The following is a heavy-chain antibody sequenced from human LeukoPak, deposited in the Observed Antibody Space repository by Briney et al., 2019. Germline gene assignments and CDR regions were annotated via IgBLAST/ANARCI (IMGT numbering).Heavy chain of an antibody. CDR2: ISSSSSTI. Sequence: GGSLRLSCAASGFTFSSFRMSWVRQAPGKGLEWISDISSSSSTIYYADSVKGRFTISRDNAKNSLYLQMNSLRDEDTAVYYCARGREYGSGTIRAFDIWGQGTMVTVSS. J-gene: IGHJ3*02. CDR1: GFTFSSFR. CDR3: ARGREYGSGTIRAFDI. D-gene: IGHD3-10*01. V-gene: IGHV3-48*02.